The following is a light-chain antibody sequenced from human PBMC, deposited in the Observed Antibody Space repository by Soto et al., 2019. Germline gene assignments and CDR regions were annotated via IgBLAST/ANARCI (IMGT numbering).Light chain of an antibody. CDR1: KSISSY. CDR2: AAS. CDR3: QQSYSTPRT. J-gene: IGKJ1*01. V-gene: IGKV1-39*01. Sequence: DIPMTQSPSSLSASVGDRVTITCRASKSISSYLNWYQQKPGKAPKLLIYAASSLHSGVPSRFSGSGSGTDFTITISSLQPEDFATYYCQQSYSTPRTFGQGTKVEIK.